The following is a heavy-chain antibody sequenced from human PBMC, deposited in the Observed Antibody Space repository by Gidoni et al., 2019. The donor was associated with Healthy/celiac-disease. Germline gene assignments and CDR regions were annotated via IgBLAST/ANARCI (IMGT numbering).Heavy chain of an antibody. V-gene: IGHV3-23*01. D-gene: IGHD3-10*01. Sequence: EVQLLESGGGLVQPGGSLRLSCAASGFTFSSYAMSWVRQAPGKGLEWVSAISGSGGSTYYADSVKGRFTISRDNSKNTLYLQMNSLRAEDTAVYYCAKPSLRFGELLDYFDYWGQGTLVTVSS. CDR3: AKPSLRFGELLDYFDY. CDR1: GFTFSSYA. J-gene: IGHJ4*02. CDR2: ISGSGGST.